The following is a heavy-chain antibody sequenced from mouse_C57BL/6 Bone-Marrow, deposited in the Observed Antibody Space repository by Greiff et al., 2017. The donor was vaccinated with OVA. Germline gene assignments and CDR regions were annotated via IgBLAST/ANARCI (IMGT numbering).Heavy chain of an antibody. V-gene: IGHV5-4*03. J-gene: IGHJ3*01. CDR2: ISDGGSYT. CDR1: GFTFSSYA. Sequence: DVMLVESGGGLVKPGGSLKLSCAASGFTFSSYAMSWVRQTPEKRLEWVATISDGGSYTYYPDNVKGRFTISRDNAKNNLYLQMSHLKSEDTAMYYCARLYSNSFAYWGQGTLVTVSA. D-gene: IGHD2-5*01. CDR3: ARLYSNSFAY.